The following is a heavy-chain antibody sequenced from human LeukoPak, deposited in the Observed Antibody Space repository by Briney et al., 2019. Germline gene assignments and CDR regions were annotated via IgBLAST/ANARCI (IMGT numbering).Heavy chain of an antibody. J-gene: IGHJ4*02. V-gene: IGHV4-4*07. CDR3: ARELSPSRAHDY. D-gene: IGHD5-24*01. CDR1: GGSISSYF. Sequence: KSSETLSLTCTVSGGSISSYFWSWIRQPAGKGLEWIGRISTGGTTNYNPSLTSRITMSVDTSKNHFSLNLTSVTAADTAVYYCARELSPSRAHDYWGQGTLVTVSS. CDR2: ISTGGTT.